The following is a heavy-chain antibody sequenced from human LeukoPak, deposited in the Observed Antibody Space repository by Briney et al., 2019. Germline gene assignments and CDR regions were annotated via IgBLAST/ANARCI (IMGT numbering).Heavy chain of an antibody. CDR1: GFTFSSYS. J-gene: IGHJ5*02. CDR3: ARDSRRGQIAATDGFDP. CDR2: ISGSNSYI. D-gene: IGHD6-13*01. Sequence: GGSLRLSCAASGFTFSSYSMNWVRQAPGKGLEWVSSISGSNSYIYYADSMKGRFTISRDNAKNSLYLQMNSLRAEDTAVYYCARDSRRGQIAATDGFDPWGQGTLVTVSS. V-gene: IGHV3-21*01.